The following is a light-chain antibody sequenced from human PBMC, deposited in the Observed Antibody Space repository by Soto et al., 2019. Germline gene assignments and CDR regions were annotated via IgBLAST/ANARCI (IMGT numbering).Light chain of an antibody. Sequence: EIVLTQSPGTLSLSPVERATLSCMASQSVSSSYLAWYQQKPGQAPRLLIYGASSRATGIPDRFSGSGSRTDFTLTISRLEPEDFALYYCQQYGSSPLTFGQGTKVDIK. CDR2: GAS. V-gene: IGKV3-20*01. CDR1: QSVSSSY. J-gene: IGKJ1*01. CDR3: QQYGSSPLT.